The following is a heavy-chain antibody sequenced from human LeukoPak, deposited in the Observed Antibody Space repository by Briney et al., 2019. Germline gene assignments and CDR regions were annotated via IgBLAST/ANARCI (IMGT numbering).Heavy chain of an antibody. V-gene: IGHV4-39*07. CDR3: ARDPALYSSGWYSGDAFDI. CDR1: GFTFSGSA. Sequence: PGGSLRLSCAASGFTFSGSAMHWVRQASGKGLEWVGSIYYSGSTYYNPSLKSRVTISVDTSKNQFSLKLSSVTAADTAVYYCARDPALYSSGWYSGDAFDIWGQGTMVTVSS. D-gene: IGHD6-19*01. CDR2: IYYSGST. J-gene: IGHJ3*02.